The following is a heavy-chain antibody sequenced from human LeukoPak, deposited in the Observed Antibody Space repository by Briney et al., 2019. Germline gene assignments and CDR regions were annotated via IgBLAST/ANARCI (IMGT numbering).Heavy chain of an antibody. CDR1: GGSISSYY. D-gene: IGHD3-10*01. Sequence: SETLSLTCTVSGGSISSYYWSWIRQPAGKGLEWIGSIYYSGNTYYNPSLKSRVTISVDTSKNQFSLKLSSVTAADTAVYYCAREWFGELLGWFDPWGQGTLVTVSS. V-gene: IGHV4-4*07. J-gene: IGHJ5*02. CDR3: AREWFGELLGWFDP. CDR2: IYYSGNT.